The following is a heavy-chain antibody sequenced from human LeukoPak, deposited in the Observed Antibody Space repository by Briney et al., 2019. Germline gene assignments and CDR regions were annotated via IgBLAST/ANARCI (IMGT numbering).Heavy chain of an antibody. V-gene: IGHV3-30*03. CDR1: GFTFSSYG. Sequence: GGSLRLSCAASGFTFSSYGMHWVRQAPGKGLEWVAVISYDGSNKYYADSVKGRFTISRDNSKNTLYLQMNSLRAEDTAVYYCSVVAAHDAFDIWGQGTMVTVSS. D-gene: IGHD2-15*01. CDR2: ISYDGSNK. CDR3: SVVAAHDAFDI. J-gene: IGHJ3*02.